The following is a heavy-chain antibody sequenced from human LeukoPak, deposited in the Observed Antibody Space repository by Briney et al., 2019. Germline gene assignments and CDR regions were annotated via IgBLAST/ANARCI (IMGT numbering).Heavy chain of an antibody. CDR3: AKGARPSYYYDSSGYYYFDY. CDR1: GFTFSSYG. CDR2: IRYDESDK. D-gene: IGHD3-22*01. V-gene: IGHV3-30*02. J-gene: IGHJ4*02. Sequence: GGSLRLSCAASGFTFSSYGMHWVRQAPGKGLEWVAFIRYDESDKYYADSVKGRFTISRDNSKNTLYLQMNSLRAEDTAVYYCAKGARPSYYYDSSGYYYFDYWGQGTLVTVSS.